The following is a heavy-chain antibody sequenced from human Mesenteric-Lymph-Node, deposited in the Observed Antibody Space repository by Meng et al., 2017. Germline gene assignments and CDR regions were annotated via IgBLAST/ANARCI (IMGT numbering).Heavy chain of an antibody. V-gene: IGHV3-35*01. D-gene: IGHD3-22*01. J-gene: IGHJ4*02. Sequence: GESLKISCAASGFTFSNSDMNWVHQAPGKGLEWVSGVSWNGSRTHYADSVKGRFIISRDNSRNTLYLQTNSLRAEDTAVYYCARDYYDSSGYSALDYWGQGTLVTVSS. CDR3: ARDYYDSSGYSALDY. CDR1: GFTFSNSD. CDR2: VSWNGSRT.